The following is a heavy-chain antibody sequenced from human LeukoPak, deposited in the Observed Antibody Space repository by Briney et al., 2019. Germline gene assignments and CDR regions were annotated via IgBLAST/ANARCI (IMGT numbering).Heavy chain of an antibody. Sequence: GESLKISCKGSGYSFTTYWIAWVRQMPGKGLEWMGIIYPGDSGTRYSPSFQGQVTISADKSISTAYLQWSSLKASDTAMYYCARVTTVVTLNAFDIWGQGTMVTVSS. CDR2: IYPGDSGT. J-gene: IGHJ3*02. V-gene: IGHV5-51*01. CDR3: ARVTTVVTLNAFDI. D-gene: IGHD4-23*01. CDR1: GYSFTTYW.